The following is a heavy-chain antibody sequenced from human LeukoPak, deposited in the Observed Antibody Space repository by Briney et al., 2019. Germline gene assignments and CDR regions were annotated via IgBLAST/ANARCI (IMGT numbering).Heavy chain of an antibody. CDR2: VYYSGIT. CDR3: ARQRGYHYDSTTNRFSDL. Sequence: SETLSLTCTVSGGSISSYYWGWIRQPPGKGLEWIGSVYYSGITYYNPSLKSRVTISVDTSKNQFSLRLSSVTAADTAVYYCARQRGYHYDSTTNRFSDLWGQGTRVTVSS. CDR1: GGSISSYY. D-gene: IGHD3-22*01. J-gene: IGHJ5*02. V-gene: IGHV4-39*01.